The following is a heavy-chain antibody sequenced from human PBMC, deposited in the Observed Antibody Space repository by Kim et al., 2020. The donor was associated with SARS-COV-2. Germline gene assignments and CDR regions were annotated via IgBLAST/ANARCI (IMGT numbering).Heavy chain of an antibody. CDR1: GFAFDDYS. V-gene: IGHV3-20*01. CDR3: AKSGEQHLDYFDY. CDR2: INWNGSST. J-gene: IGHJ4*02. D-gene: IGHD6-13*01. Sequence: GGSLRLSCTASGFAFDDYSVSWVRQAPGKGLEWVSEINWNGSSTAYADSVKGRFTISRDNAKNSLYLQMNSLRAEDTALYHCAKSGEQHLDYFDYWGQGT.